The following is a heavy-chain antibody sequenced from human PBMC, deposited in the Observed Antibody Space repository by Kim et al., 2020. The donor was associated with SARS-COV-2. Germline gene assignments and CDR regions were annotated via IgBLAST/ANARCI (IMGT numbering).Heavy chain of an antibody. D-gene: IGHD3-22*01. CDR1: GFTFSSYA. CDR2: ISYDGSNK. J-gene: IGHJ4*02. CDR3: AREAMWDYYDSSGLFDY. Sequence: GGSLRLSCAASGFTFSSYAMHWVRQAPGKGLEWVAVISYDGSNKYYADSVKGRFTISRDNSKNTLYLQMNSLRAEDTAVYYCAREAMWDYYDSSGLFDYWGQGTLVTVSS. V-gene: IGHV3-30-3*01.